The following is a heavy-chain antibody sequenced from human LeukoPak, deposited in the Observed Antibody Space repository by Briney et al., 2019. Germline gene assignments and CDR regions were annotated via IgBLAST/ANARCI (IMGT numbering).Heavy chain of an antibody. CDR2: ISSSSSYI. CDR1: GFTFSSSS. V-gene: IGHV3-21*01. J-gene: IGHJ4*02. Sequence: GGSLRLSCAASGFTFSSSSMNWVRQAPGKGLEWVSSISSSSSYIYYADSVKGRFTISRDNAKNSLYLQMNTLRAEDTAVYYCARVYGSGIYYKTYWGQGTLVTVSS. CDR3: ARVYGSGIYYKTY. D-gene: IGHD3-10*01.